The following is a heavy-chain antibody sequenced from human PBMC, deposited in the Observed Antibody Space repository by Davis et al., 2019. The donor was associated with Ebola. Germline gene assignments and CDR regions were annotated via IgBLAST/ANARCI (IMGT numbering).Heavy chain of an antibody. V-gene: IGHV4-59*08. Sequence: CSVSGASVSSTIWNWVRQSPGRGLEWTANFDHSGNTYYNPSLMSRVSLSIDMSRNEVSLNLRSVTAADTAVYYCARRPVLSGMGQDRWLDPWGQGVLVTVSP. D-gene: IGHD2/OR15-2a*01. CDR2: FDHSGNT. CDR1: GASVSSTI. CDR3: ARRPVLSGMGQDRWLDP. J-gene: IGHJ5*02.